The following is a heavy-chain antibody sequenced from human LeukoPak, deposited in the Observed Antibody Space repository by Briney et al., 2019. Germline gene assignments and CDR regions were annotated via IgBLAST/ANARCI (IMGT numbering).Heavy chain of an antibody. J-gene: IGHJ3*02. CDR3: ARVEWELQAAFEI. D-gene: IGHD1-26*01. CDR2: IIPIFGTA. CDR1: GGTFSSYA. Sequence: SVKVSCKASGGTFSSYAISWVRQAPGQGLEWMGGIIPIFGTANYAQKFQGRVTITTGESTSTAYMELSSLRSEDTAVYYCARVEWELQAAFEICGQGTLVTVSS. V-gene: IGHV1-69*05.